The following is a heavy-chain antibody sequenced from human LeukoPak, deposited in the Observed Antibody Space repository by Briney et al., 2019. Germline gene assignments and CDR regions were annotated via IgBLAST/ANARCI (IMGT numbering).Heavy chain of an antibody. CDR3: AKDDPNSGSFPDY. D-gene: IGHD3-10*01. J-gene: IGHJ4*02. CDR2: IWYDGSNK. Sequence: PGGSLRLSCAASGFTFSSYGMHWVRQAPGKGLEWVAVIWYDGSNKYYADSVKGRFTISRDNSKNTLYLQMNSLRAEDTAVYYCAKDDPNSGSFPDYWGQGTLVTVSS. CDR1: GFTFSSYG. V-gene: IGHV3-33*06.